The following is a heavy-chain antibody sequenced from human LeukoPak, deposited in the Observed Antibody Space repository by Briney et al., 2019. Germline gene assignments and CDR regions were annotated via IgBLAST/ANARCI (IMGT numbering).Heavy chain of an antibody. CDR1: EFTFDDYA. V-gene: IGHV3-9*03. CDR3: ALGSCSSTSCPPGY. D-gene: IGHD2-2*01. CDR2: ISWNSGSI. Sequence: GRSLRLSCAASEFTFDDYAMHWVRQAPGKGLEWVSGISWNSGSIGYADSVKGRFTISRDNAKNSLYLQMNSLRAEDMALYYCALGSCSSTSCPPGYWGQGTLVTVSS. J-gene: IGHJ4*02.